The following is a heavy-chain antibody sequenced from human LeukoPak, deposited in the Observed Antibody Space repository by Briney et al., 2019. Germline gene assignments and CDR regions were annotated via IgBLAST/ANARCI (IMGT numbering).Heavy chain of an antibody. D-gene: IGHD6-19*01. Sequence: GGSLRLSCAVSGFTVSGDYMTWVRQAPGKGLEWVSVIYSGGTTYYRDSVKGRFTISRDNAKNSLYLQMNSLRAEDTAVYYCARARGSGWYGNYFDYWGQGTLVTVSS. CDR3: ARARGSGWYGNYFDY. CDR1: GFTVSGDY. CDR2: IYSGGTT. V-gene: IGHV3-53*01. J-gene: IGHJ4*02.